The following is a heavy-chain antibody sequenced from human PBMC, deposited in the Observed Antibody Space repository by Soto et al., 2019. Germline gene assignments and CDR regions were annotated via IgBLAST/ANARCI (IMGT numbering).Heavy chain of an antibody. D-gene: IGHD3-22*01. CDR3: ARDQEYYYDSSGYFDP. CDR2: ISAYNGNT. V-gene: IGHV1-18*01. CDR1: GYTFTSYG. Sequence: GASVKVSCKASGYTFTSYGISWVRQAPGQGLEWMGWISAYNGNTNYAQKLQGRVTMTTDTSTSTAYMELRSLRSDDTAVYYCARDQEYYYDSSGYFDPWGQGTLVTVSS. J-gene: IGHJ5*02.